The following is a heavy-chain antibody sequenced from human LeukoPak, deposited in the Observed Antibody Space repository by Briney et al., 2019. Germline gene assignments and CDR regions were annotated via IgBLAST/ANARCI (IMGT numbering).Heavy chain of an antibody. J-gene: IGHJ4*02. D-gene: IGHD4-17*01. Sequence: GSLRLSFAGPGLTLRREYLDLVRQAPGEGLEGVSFIYSGGSTYYADSVKGRFTISRDNSKNTLYLQMNSLRAEDTAVYFCATRESGDYPYFDYWGQGTLVTVSS. V-gene: IGHV3-53*01. CDR2: IYSGGST. CDR3: ATRESGDYPYFDY. CDR1: GLTLRREY.